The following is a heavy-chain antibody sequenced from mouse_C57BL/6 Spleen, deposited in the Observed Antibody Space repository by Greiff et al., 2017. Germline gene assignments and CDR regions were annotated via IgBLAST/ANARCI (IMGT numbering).Heavy chain of an antibody. CDR3: ARNYGSPFDY. Sequence: QVQLQQPGAELVKPGASVKLSCKASGYTFTSYWMQWVKQRPGQGLEWIGEIAPSDSYTNYNQKFKGKATLTVDTSSSTAYMQLSSLTSEDSAVYYCARNYGSPFDYWGQGTTLTGSS. D-gene: IGHD1-1*01. CDR2: IAPSDSYT. V-gene: IGHV1-50*01. CDR1: GYTFTSYW. J-gene: IGHJ2*01.